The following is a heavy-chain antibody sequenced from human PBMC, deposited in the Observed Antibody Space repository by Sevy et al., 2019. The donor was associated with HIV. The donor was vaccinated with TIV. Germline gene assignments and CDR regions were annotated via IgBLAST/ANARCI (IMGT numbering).Heavy chain of an antibody. CDR1: GYSFTSYW. J-gene: IGHJ4*02. CDR3: ARRFGGVIAHLDY. Sequence: GESLKISCKGSGYSFTSYWIGWVRQMPGKGLEWRGILYPGDSDTRYSPSFQGQVTSSADKSTGTAYLQWSSLKASDTAMYYCARRFGGVIAHLDYWGQGTLVTVSS. CDR2: LYPGDSDT. V-gene: IGHV5-51*01. D-gene: IGHD3-16*02.